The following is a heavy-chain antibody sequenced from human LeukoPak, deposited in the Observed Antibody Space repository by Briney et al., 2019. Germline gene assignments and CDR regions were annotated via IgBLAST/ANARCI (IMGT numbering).Heavy chain of an antibody. CDR1: GYTFTDNH. J-gene: IGHJ3*02. CDR3: ARELGRNAFDI. V-gene: IGHV1-2*02. CDR2: INPNSGGT. Sequence: ASVKVSCKASGYTFTDNHMYWIRQAPGQGPDCMGWINPNSGGTNYAQKFQGRITMTRDTSISTAYMELSRLTSDDTAIYFCARELGRNAFDIWGQGRMVTVSP. D-gene: IGHD7-27*01.